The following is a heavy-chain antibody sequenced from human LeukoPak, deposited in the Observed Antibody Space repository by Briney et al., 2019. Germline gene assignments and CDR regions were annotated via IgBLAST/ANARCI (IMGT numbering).Heavy chain of an antibody. J-gene: IGHJ6*02. CDR1: GFISSSYA. D-gene: IGHD3-16*01. CDR2: ISGNGGST. CDR3: AKDGPLGPNYYYGMDV. V-gene: IGHV3-23*01. Sequence: PGGSLRLSCAASGFISSSYAMSWVRQVPGKGLEWVSAISGNGGSTYYADSMKGRFTISRDNSKNMVYLQMNSLRAEDTAVYYCAKDGPLGPNYYYGMDVWGQGTTVTVSS.